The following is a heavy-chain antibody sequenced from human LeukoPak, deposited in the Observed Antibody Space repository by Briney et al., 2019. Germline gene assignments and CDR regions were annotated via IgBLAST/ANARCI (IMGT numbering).Heavy chain of an antibody. CDR2: IGHDGSNK. V-gene: IGHV3-30*02. D-gene: IGHD3-22*01. CDR3: ARYVRIVYYDRSPDY. CDR1: GFTFNRYG. Sequence: PGGSLRLSCAASGFTFNRYGMHWVRQAPGKGLEWVAYIGHDGSNKYYADSVKGRFTISRDSSKNTLYLQMNSLRAEDTAVYYCARYVRIVYYDRSPDYWGQGTLVTVSS. J-gene: IGHJ4*02.